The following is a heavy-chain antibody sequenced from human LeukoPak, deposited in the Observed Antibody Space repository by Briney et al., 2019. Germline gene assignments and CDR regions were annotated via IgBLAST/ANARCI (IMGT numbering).Heavy chain of an antibody. CDR3: AKNGGSQCYSHLDS. J-gene: IGHJ4*02. D-gene: IGHD2-15*01. CDR1: GFTFSSYA. CDR2: TSGSGGST. Sequence: GGSLRLSCAASGFTFSSYAMSWVRQAPGKGLEWVSGTSGSGGSTYYAGSVKGRFTISRDNSKNTLYLQMNSLRVEDTAVYYCAKNGGSQCYSHLDSWGQGTLVTVPS. V-gene: IGHV3-23*01.